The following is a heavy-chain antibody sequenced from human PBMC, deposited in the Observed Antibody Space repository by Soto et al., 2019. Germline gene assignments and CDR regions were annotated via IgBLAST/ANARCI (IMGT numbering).Heavy chain of an antibody. CDR1: GGTLSSYA. V-gene: IGHV1-69*13. CDR3: AREGRNEYSSSSFDY. J-gene: IGHJ4*02. Sequence: SVKVSCKASGGTLSSYAISWVRQAPGQGLEWMGGIIPIFGTANYAQKFQGRVTITADESTSTAYMELSSLRSEDTAVYYCAREGRNEYSSSSFDYWGQGTLVTVSS. CDR2: IIPIFGTA. D-gene: IGHD6-6*01.